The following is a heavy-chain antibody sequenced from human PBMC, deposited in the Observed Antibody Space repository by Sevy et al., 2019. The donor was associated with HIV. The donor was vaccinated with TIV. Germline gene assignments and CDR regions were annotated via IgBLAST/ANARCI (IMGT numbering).Heavy chain of an antibody. D-gene: IGHD6-13*01. CDR1: GGSISSYY. J-gene: IGHJ4*02. CDR2: IYYSGST. Sequence: SENLSLTCTVSGGSISSYYWSWIRQPPGKGLEWIGYIYYSGSTNYNPSLKSRVTISVDTSKNQFSLKLSSVTAADTAVYYCARERQLVLDYWGQGTSVTVSS. V-gene: IGHV4-59*01. CDR3: ARERQLVLDY.